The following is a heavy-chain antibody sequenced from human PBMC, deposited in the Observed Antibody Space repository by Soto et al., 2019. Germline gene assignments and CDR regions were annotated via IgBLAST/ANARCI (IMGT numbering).Heavy chain of an antibody. J-gene: IGHJ5*02. CDR3: ARVFRRGDADWFDP. V-gene: IGHV1-3*01. CDR1: GYTFTSYA. D-gene: IGHD2-21*02. CDR2: INAGNGNT. Sequence: QVQLVQSGAEVKKPGASVKVSCKASGYTFTSYAMHWVRQAPGQRLEWMGWINAGNGNTKYSQKFQGRVTITRDTSASTAYMELSSLRSEDTAVYYCARVFRRGDADWFDPWGQVTLDTVSS.